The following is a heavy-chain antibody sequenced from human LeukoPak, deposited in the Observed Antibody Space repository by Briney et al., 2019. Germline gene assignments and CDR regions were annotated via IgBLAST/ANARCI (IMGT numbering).Heavy chain of an antibody. Sequence: GGSLRLSCAASGFTFSNYALSWVPQAPGKGLEWVSDISGSGGSTYYADSVKGRFTISRDNSKNTMYLQMNSLRAEDTAVYYCAKRIQSAMAMGYWGQGTLVTVSS. D-gene: IGHD5-18*01. CDR3: AKRIQSAMAMGY. CDR1: GFTFSNYA. V-gene: IGHV3-23*01. CDR2: ISGSGGST. J-gene: IGHJ4*02.